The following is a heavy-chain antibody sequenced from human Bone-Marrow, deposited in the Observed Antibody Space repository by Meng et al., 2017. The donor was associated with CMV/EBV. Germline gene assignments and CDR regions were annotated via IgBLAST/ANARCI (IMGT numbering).Heavy chain of an antibody. CDR1: GFTFSSYA. V-gene: IGHV3-64*02. Sequence: GGSLRLSCAASGFTFSSYAMHWVRQAPGKGLEYVSAISSNGGSTYYADSVKGRFTISRDNSKNTLYLQMGSLRAEDMAVYYCARKDGEWTHYYYYGMDVWGQGTMVTVSS. J-gene: IGHJ6*02. CDR3: ARKDGEWTHYYYYGMDV. CDR2: ISSNGGST. D-gene: IGHD3-10*01.